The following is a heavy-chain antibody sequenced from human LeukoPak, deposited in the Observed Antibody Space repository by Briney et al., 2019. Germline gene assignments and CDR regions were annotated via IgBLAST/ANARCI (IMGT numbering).Heavy chain of an antibody. Sequence: SETLSLTCTVSGVSLSGYYWTWIRQTPGKGLEWIGYIYYSGNTNYNPSLKSRVTISVDTSKNQFSLRLSSVTAADTAVYYCATRSLGYCSGGSCYEGNWFDPWGQGTLVTVSS. CDR2: IYYSGNT. D-gene: IGHD2-15*01. CDR3: ATRSLGYCSGGSCYEGNWFDP. CDR1: GVSLSGYY. V-gene: IGHV4-59*08. J-gene: IGHJ5*02.